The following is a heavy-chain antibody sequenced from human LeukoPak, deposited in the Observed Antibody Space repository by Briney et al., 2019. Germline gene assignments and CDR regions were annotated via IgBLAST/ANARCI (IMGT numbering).Heavy chain of an antibody. D-gene: IGHD3-10*01. CDR2: IYHSGST. CDR1: DYSISSGYY. CDR3: AREQSRGFGELSLPFDY. V-gene: IGHV4-38-2*02. J-gene: IGHJ4*02. Sequence: SETLSLTCAVSDYSISSGYYWGWIRQPPGKGLEWMGSIYHSGSTYYNPSLKSRFTISVDTSKNKLSLKLSSLTAADTAVYYCAREQSRGFGELSLPFDYWGQGTLVTVSS.